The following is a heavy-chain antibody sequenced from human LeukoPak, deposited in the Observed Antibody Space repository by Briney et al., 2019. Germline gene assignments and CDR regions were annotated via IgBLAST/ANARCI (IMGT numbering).Heavy chain of an antibody. J-gene: IGHJ4*02. CDR2: INWNGGST. Sequence: GGSLRLSCAASGFTFDDYGMSWVRQAPGRGLEWVSGINWNGGSTGYADSVKGRFTISRDNAKNSLYLQMNSLRAEDTAVYYCAKVKPPLKAGDNYWAQEPWATASS. CDR1: GFTFDDYG. D-gene: IGHD3-10*01. CDR3: AKVKPPLKAGDNY. V-gene: IGHV3-20*04.